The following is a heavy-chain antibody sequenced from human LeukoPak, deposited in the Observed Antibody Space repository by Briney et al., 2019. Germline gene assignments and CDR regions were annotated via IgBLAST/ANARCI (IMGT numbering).Heavy chain of an antibody. CDR3: ARGGTRPDYYFDY. J-gene: IGHJ4*02. Sequence: SETLSLTCTVSGGSISSGDYYWSWIRQPPGKGLEWIGYIYYSGSTYYNPSLQSRVTISVDTSKNQFSLKLSSVTAADTAVYYCARGGTRPDYYFDYWGQGTLLTVSS. V-gene: IGHV4-30-4*02. CDR1: GGSISSGDYY. CDR2: IYYSGST. D-gene: IGHD2-2*01.